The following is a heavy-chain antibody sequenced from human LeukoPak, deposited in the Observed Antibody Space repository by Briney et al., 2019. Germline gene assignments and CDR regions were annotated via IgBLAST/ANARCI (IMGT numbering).Heavy chain of an antibody. CDR1: GFTFTSSA. CDR2: IVVGSGNT. V-gene: IGHV1-58*02. D-gene: IGHD1-26*01. CDR3: AAGGVVGATFVFAFDI. J-gene: IGHJ3*02. Sequence: GASVKVSCKASGFTFTSSAMQWVRQARGQRLEWIGWIVVGSGNTNYAQKFQERVTITRDMSTSTAYMELGSLRSEDTAVYYCAAGGVVGATFVFAFDIWGQGTMVTVSS.